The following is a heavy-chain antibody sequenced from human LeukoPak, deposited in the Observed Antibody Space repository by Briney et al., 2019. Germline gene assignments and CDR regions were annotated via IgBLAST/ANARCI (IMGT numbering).Heavy chain of an antibody. Sequence: GRSLRLSCAASGFTFSSYAMHWVRQAPGKGLEWISYIGIDSGNTNYADSVKGRFTISGDKAKNSLYLQMNSLRVEDTAVYYCARDYKYAFDNWGQGTLVTVSS. D-gene: IGHD5-24*01. J-gene: IGHJ4*02. CDR2: IGIDSGNT. CDR1: GFTFSSYA. V-gene: IGHV3-48*01. CDR3: ARDYKYAFDN.